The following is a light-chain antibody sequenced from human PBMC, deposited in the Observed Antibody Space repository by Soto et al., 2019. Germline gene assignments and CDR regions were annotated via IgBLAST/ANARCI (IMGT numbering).Light chain of an antibody. CDR2: GAS. CDR1: QSVSSTY. Sequence: EIVLTQSPGTLSLSPGERATLSCRASQSVSSTYLAWYQQKPGQAPRLLIYGASSRATGIPDRFSGSGSGTDFTLTISSLQPDDFATYYCQQYNSYSQTFGQGTKV. J-gene: IGKJ1*01. V-gene: IGKV3-20*01. CDR3: QQYNSYSQT.